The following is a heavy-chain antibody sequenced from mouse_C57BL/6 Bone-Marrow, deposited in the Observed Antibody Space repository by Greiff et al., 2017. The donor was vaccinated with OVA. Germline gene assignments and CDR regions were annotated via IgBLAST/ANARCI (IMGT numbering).Heavy chain of an antibody. CDR2: IYPGSGNT. D-gene: IGHD1-1*01. J-gene: IGHJ4*01. CDR3: ARGNDGSPHYYARDY. CDR1: GYTFTDYY. V-gene: IGHV1-76*01. Sequence: QVQLQQSGAELVRPGASVKLSCKASGYTFTDYYINWVKQSPGQGLEWIARIYPGSGNTYYNEKFKGKATLTAEKSSSTAYMQLSSLTSEDSAVDCCARGNDGSPHYYARDYWGQGTSVTVSA.